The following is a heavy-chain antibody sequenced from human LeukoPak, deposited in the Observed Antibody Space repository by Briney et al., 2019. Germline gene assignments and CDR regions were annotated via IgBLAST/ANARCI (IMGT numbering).Heavy chain of an antibody. D-gene: IGHD3-22*01. V-gene: IGHV4-39*01. Sequence: SETLSLTCTVSGGSISSSSYYWGWIRQPPGTGLEWIGSIYYSGSTHYNPPLKSRVTISVDTSKNQFSLKLSSVTAADTAVYYCARAYYDSSGYYYHDAFDIWGQGTMVTVSS. CDR2: IYYSGST. CDR3: ARAYYDSSGYYYHDAFDI. J-gene: IGHJ3*02. CDR1: GGSISSSSYY.